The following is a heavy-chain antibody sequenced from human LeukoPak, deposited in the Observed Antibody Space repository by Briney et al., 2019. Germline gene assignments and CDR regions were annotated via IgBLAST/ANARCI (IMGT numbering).Heavy chain of an antibody. D-gene: IGHD6-13*01. V-gene: IGHV5-51*01. J-gene: IGHJ6*02. CDR1: GYSFTSYW. CDR3: ARDGGTGIAAAGTDHYYGMDV. CDR2: IYPGDSDT. Sequence: HGESLKISCKGSGYSFTSYWIGWVRQMPGKGLEWMGIIYPGDSDTRYSPSFQGQVTISADKSISTAYLQWSSLKASDTAMYYCARDGGTGIAAAGTDHYYGMDVWGQGTTVTVSS.